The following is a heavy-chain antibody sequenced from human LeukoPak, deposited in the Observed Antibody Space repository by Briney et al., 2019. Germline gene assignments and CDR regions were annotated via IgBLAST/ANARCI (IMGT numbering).Heavy chain of an antibody. CDR1: GFNFDSFG. D-gene: IGHD2-15*01. Sequence: GGSLRLSCATSGFNFDSFGIHWVRQAPGKGLEWVTFIHFNGDEIYYADSVTGRFIIFRDNSKKPLHLQMYSLKTEDTAVYFWTKVPISGDNCYGGSYYYYYYMDVWGRGTAVTVSS. V-gene: IGHV3-30*02. CDR2: IHFNGDEI. J-gene: IGHJ6*03. CDR3: TKVPISGDNCYGGSYYYYYYMDV.